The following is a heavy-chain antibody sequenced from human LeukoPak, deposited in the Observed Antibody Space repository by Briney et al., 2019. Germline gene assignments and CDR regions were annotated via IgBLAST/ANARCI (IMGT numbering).Heavy chain of an antibody. V-gene: IGHV4-4*02. CDR3: ARLGPSGSYYYFDY. D-gene: IGHD1-26*01. J-gene: IGHJ4*02. CDR1: GGSISSSNW. Sequence: PSETLSLTCAVSGGSISSSNWWSWVRQPPGKGLEWIGEIYHSGSTNYNPSLKSRVTISVDTSKNQFSLKLSSVTAADTAVYYCARLGPSGSYYYFDYWGQGTLVTVSS. CDR2: IYHSGST.